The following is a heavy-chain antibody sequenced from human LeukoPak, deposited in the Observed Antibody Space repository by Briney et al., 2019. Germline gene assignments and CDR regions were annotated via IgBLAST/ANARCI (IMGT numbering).Heavy chain of an antibody. CDR1: GFTFSSYA. V-gene: IGHV3-30-3*01. Sequence: GGSLRLSCAASGFTFSSYAMHWVRQAPGKGLEWVAVISHDGSNKYYADSVKGRFTISRDNSKNTLYLQMNSLRAEDTAVYYCARSYDSSGYYKFDYWGQGTLVTVSS. J-gene: IGHJ4*02. CDR2: ISHDGSNK. D-gene: IGHD3-22*01. CDR3: ARSYDSSGYYKFDY.